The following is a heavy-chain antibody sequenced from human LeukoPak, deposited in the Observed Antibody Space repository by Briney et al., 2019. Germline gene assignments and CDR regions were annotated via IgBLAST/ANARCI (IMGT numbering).Heavy chain of an antibody. Sequence: GGSLRLSCAASGFTFTSYTMHWVRQAPGKGLEWVAATSYDGTNKYYADSVKGRFTISRDNSNNTLYLQMNSLRAEDTAVYYCAKDSKAYYFDYWGQGTLVTVSS. V-gene: IGHV3-30*04. CDR1: GFTFTSYT. J-gene: IGHJ4*02. CDR2: TSYDGTNK. CDR3: AKDSKAYYFDY.